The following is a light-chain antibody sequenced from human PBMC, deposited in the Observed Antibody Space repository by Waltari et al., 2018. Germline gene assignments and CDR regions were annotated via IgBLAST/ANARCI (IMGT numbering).Light chain of an antibody. CDR3: QQYNNWPLT. Sequence: EIVMTQSPATLSVSPGERATLSCRASQSVSSNLAWYQQKPGQAPRLLIYGASTRANGIPARFSGGGSGTEFTLTISSLQSEDFTVYYCQQYNNWPLTLGGGTKVEIK. J-gene: IGKJ4*01. V-gene: IGKV3-15*01. CDR2: GAS. CDR1: QSVSSN.